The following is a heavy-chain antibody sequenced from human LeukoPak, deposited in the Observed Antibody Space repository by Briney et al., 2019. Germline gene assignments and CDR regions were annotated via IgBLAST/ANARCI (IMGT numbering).Heavy chain of an antibody. J-gene: IGHJ4*02. Sequence: PGGSLRLSCAASGFTFSSYAMSWVRQAPGKGLEWVSAISGSGGSTYYADSVKGRFTISRDNSKNTLYLQMNSLRAEDTAVYYCAKSSPGVIIVAGTVGFYYWGQGTLVTVSS. CDR3: AKSSPGVIIVAGTVGFYY. CDR1: GFTFSSYA. CDR2: ISGSGGST. V-gene: IGHV3-23*01. D-gene: IGHD6-19*01.